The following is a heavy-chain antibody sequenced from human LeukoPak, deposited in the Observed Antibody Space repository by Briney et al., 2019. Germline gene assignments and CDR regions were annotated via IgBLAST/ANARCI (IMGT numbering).Heavy chain of an antibody. CDR3: ARDVALGDSGVDI. D-gene: IGHD3-16*01. Sequence: ASVKVSCKASGYTFTNYAISWVRQAPGQGLEWVGWISAYNGNTNYAQKLQGRVTMTTDTSTSTAYMELRSLRSDDTAVYYCARDVALGDSGVDIWGQGTMVTVSS. CDR1: GYTFTNYA. V-gene: IGHV1-18*01. CDR2: ISAYNGNT. J-gene: IGHJ3*02.